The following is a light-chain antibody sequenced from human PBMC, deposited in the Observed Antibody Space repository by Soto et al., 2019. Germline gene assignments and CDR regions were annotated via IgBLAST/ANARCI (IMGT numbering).Light chain of an antibody. V-gene: IGKV3-20*01. CDR3: QRYGGSPPYT. J-gene: IGKJ2*01. Sequence: EIVLTQSPVTLSLSPGERATLSCRASQSISSSYLAWYQQKPGQAPRFLIYGASTRATGIPDRFSGSGSGTDFTLTISRLEPEDFAVYYCQRYGGSPPYTFGQGTKLEIK. CDR2: GAS. CDR1: QSISSSY.